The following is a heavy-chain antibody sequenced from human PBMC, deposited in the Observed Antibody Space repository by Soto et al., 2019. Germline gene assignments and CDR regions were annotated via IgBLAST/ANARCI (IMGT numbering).Heavy chain of an antibody. J-gene: IGHJ3*02. CDR2: IFTGGST. Sequence: EVQLVESGGGLVQPGGSLRLSCAASGFTVSSNYMSWVRQAPGKGLEWVSVIFTGGSTYYADSVKGRFTISRHSSMNTVYLQMDSMRAEDTAVYYCARDRQSSGWLDAFDIWCQGKMVTVSS. D-gene: IGHD6-19*01. V-gene: IGHV3-53*04. CDR1: GFTVSSNY. CDR3: ARDRQSSGWLDAFDI.